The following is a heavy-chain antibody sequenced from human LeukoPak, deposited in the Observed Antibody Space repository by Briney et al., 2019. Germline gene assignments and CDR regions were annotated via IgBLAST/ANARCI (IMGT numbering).Heavy chain of an antibody. D-gene: IGHD3-10*01. Sequence: SETLSLTCTVSGGSISSDSHQWSWIRQPPGKGLEWIGYINYSGSTYYNPSLKSRVTISVDTSKNHFSLRLSSVTAADTAVYYCARYGSGSTWFDPWGQGTLVTVSS. CDR1: GGSISSDSHQ. CDR3: ARYGSGSTWFDP. J-gene: IGHJ5*02. CDR2: INYSGST. V-gene: IGHV4-30-4*01.